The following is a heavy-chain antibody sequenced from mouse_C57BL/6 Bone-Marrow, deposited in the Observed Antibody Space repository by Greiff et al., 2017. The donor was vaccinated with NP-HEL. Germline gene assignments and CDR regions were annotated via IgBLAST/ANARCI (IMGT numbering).Heavy chain of an antibody. CDR2: IFPGSGST. V-gene: IGHV1-75*01. D-gene: IGHD1-1*01. CDR3: ARGPVVATGFDY. Sequence: QVQLKESGPELVKPGASVKISCKASGYTFTDYYINWVKQRPGQGLEWIGWIFPGSGSTYYNEKFKGKATLTVDKSSSTAYMLLSSLTSEDSAVYFCARGPVVATGFDYWGQGTTLTVSS. J-gene: IGHJ2*01. CDR1: GYTFTDYY.